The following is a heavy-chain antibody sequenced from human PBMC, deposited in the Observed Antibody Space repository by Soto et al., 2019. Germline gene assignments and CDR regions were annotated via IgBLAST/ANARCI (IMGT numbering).Heavy chain of an antibody. CDR3: ARGGPTIFGVVRGLFDY. D-gene: IGHD3-3*01. CDR2: INHSGST. J-gene: IGHJ4*02. Sequence: SETLSLTCAVYGGSFSGYYWSWIRQPPGKGLEWIGEINHSGSTNYNPSLKSRVTISVDMSKNQFSLKLSSVTTADTAVYYCARGGPTIFGVVRGLFDYWGQGTLVTVSS. CDR1: GGSFSGYY. V-gene: IGHV4-34*01.